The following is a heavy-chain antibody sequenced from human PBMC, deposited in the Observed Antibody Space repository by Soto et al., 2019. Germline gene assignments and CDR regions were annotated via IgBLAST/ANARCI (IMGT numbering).Heavy chain of an antibody. J-gene: IGHJ6*02. V-gene: IGHV1-18*01. CDR3: ARDLNYCSSTSCYAGYYYYGMDV. CDR2: ISAYNGNT. Sequence: GESLKISCKGSGYSFTSYGISWVRQAPGQGLEWMGWISAYNGNTNYAQKLQGRVAMTTDTSTSTAYMELRSLRSDDTAVYYCARDLNYCSSTSCYAGYYYYGMDVWGQGTTVTVSS. CDR1: GYSFTSYG. D-gene: IGHD2-2*01.